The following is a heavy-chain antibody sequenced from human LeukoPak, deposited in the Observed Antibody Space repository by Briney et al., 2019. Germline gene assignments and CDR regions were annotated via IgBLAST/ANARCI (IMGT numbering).Heavy chain of an antibody. Sequence: GASVKVSCKASGYTFTSYDINWVRQATGQGLEWMGWMNPNSGNTGYAQKFQGRVTMTRNTSISTAYMELSSLRSEDTAVYYCARPYDSSGYFEYAFDYWGQGTLVTVCS. CDR1: GYTFTSYD. CDR2: MNPNSGNT. J-gene: IGHJ4*02. D-gene: IGHD3-22*01. V-gene: IGHV1-8*01. CDR3: ARPYDSSGYFEYAFDY.